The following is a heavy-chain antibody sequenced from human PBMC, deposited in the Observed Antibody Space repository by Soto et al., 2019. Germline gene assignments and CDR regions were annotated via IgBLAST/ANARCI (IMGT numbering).Heavy chain of an antibody. D-gene: IGHD3-10*01. Sequence: ASVKVSCKASGYTFTSYAMNWVRQAPGQGLEWMGWINTNTGNPTYAQGFTGRFVFSLDTSVSTAYLQICSLKAEDTAVYYCARGIPAARRKVLLWSPGGGNYYYYGMDVWG. CDR2: INTNTGNP. CDR1: GYTFTSYA. V-gene: IGHV7-4-1*01. J-gene: IGHJ6*02. CDR3: ARGIPAARRKVLLWSPGGGNYYYYGMDV.